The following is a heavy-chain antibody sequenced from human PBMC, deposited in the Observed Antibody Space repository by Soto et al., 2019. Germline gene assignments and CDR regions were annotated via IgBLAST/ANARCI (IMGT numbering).Heavy chain of an antibody. CDR3: ARDWARGDSYYIDF. Sequence: GGSLRLSCAASGFSFSDYGIHWVRQAPGEGLECVAVIWYDGSSEYYVDSVKGRFDISRDNSKNMVYLELNSPRVEDTAIYYCARDWARGDSYYIDFWGQGTLVTVSS. D-gene: IGHD3-10*01. J-gene: IGHJ4*02. CDR1: GFSFSDYG. CDR2: IWYDGSSE. V-gene: IGHV3-33*01.